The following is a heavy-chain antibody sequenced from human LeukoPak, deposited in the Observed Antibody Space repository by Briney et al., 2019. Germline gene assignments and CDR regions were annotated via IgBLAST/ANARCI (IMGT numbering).Heavy chain of an antibody. Sequence: ASVKVSCKASGYTFTSYAMNWVRQAPGQGLEWMGWINTNTGNPTYAQGFTGRFVFSLDTSVSTAYLQISSLKAEDTAVYYCATRRAQYPGIAAAGTTTSYYYYYGMDVWGQGTTVTVSS. J-gene: IGHJ6*02. CDR1: GYTFTSYA. D-gene: IGHD6-13*01. CDR2: INTNTGNP. V-gene: IGHV7-4-1*02. CDR3: ATRRAQYPGIAAAGTTTSYYYYYGMDV.